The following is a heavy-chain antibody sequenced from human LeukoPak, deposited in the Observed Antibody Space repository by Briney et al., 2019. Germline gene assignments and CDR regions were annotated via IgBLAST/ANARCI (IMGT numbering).Heavy chain of an antibody. J-gene: IGHJ4*02. D-gene: IGHD3-16*01. Sequence: GGSLRLSCAASGFTFRSYGMHWVRQAPGKGLEWVAFIRYDGSDKYYAAFVKGRFTISRDNAKNSLYLQMNSLRAEDTAVYYCAREGLVYSFDYWGQGTLVTVSS. CDR1: GFTFRSYG. V-gene: IGHV3-30*02. CDR2: IRYDGSDK. CDR3: AREGLVYSFDY.